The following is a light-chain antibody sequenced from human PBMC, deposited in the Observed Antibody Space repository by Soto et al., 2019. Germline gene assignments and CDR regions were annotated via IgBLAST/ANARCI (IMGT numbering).Light chain of an antibody. Sequence: EIVMTQSPATLSVSPGEGVTLSCRASERLTTNLAWYQQSPGQAPRLLIYGTYTRATGIPTRFSGSGTGTEFTLTISSLESEDFAVYYCQQYNNWPRTFGGGTKV. CDR3: QQYNNWPRT. V-gene: IGKV3D-15*01. CDR2: GTY. J-gene: IGKJ4*01. CDR1: ERLTTN.